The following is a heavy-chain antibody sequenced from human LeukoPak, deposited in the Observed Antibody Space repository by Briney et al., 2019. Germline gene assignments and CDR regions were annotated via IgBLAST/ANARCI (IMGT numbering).Heavy chain of an antibody. CDR2: MYYDGSS. D-gene: IGHD1-26*01. V-gene: IGHV4-39*01. CDR3: ARRSDSGSDDGEDYFDY. Sequence: SETLSLACTVSGGSINSGTFYWGRIRQPPGKGPEWIGSMYYDGSSYYNPSLKSRVTTSVDTSKNQFSLKLTSVTAADTAVYFCARRSDSGSDDGEDYFDYWGQGTLVTVSS. J-gene: IGHJ4*02. CDR1: GGSINSGTFY.